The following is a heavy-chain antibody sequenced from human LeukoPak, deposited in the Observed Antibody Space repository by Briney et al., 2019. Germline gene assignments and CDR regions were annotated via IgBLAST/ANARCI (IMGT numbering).Heavy chain of an antibody. V-gene: IGHV3-53*01. CDR2: IYSGGST. CDR3: AKERGYTSGLGSLDY. D-gene: IGHD6-19*01. J-gene: IGHJ4*02. CDR1: GFTVSSNY. Sequence: PGGSLRLSCAASGFTVSSNYMSWVRQAPGKGLEWVSVIYSGGSTYYADSVKGRFTISRDNSKNTLYLQMNSLRAEDTAVYYCAKERGYTSGLGSLDYWGQGTLVTVSS.